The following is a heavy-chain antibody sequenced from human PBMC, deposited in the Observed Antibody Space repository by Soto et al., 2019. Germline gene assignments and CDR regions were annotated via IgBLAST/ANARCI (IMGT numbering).Heavy chain of an antibody. CDR2: IIPIFGTA. D-gene: IGHD4-17*01. Sequence: SVNVSCKSSGGTFSSYSISWVRQAPGQGLEWMGGIIPIFGTANYAQKFQGRVTITADKSTSTAYMELSSLRSEDTAVYYCARWGYGGNSGDYYYGMDVWGQGTTVTVSS. CDR3: ARWGYGGNSGDYYYGMDV. CDR1: GGTFSSYS. J-gene: IGHJ6*02. V-gene: IGHV1-69*06.